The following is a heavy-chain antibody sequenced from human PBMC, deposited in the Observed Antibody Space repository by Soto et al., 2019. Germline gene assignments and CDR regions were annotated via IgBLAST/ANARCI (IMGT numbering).Heavy chain of an antibody. Sequence: SETLSLTCTVSGGSISSGGYYWSWIRQHPGKGLEWIGYIYYSGSTYYNPSLKSRVTISVDTSKNQFSLKLSSVTAADTAVYYCARTSQPYYYDSSGPTVWFDPWGQGTLVTVSS. CDR3: ARTSQPYYYDSSGPTVWFDP. CDR1: GGSISSGGYY. D-gene: IGHD3-22*01. V-gene: IGHV4-31*03. J-gene: IGHJ5*02. CDR2: IYYSGST.